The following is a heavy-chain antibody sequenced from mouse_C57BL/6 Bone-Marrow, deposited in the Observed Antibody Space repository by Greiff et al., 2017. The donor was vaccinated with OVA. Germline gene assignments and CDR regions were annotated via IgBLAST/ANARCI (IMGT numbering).Heavy chain of an antibody. CDR1: GYTFTDYY. CDR3: ARRVYDGYYAWFAY. J-gene: IGHJ3*01. V-gene: IGHV1-75*01. D-gene: IGHD2-3*01. CDR2: IFPGSGST. Sequence: LLESGPELVKPGASVKISCKASGYTFTDYYINWVKQRPGQGLEWIGWIFPGSGSTYYNEKFKGKATLTVDQSSSTAYMLHSSLTSEDSAVYFCARRVYDGYYAWFAYWGQGTLVTVSA.